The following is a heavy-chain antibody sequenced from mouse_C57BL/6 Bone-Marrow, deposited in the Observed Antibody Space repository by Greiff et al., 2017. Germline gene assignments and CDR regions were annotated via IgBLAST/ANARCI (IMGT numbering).Heavy chain of an antibody. D-gene: IGHD3-1*01. CDR2: IYPGDGDT. Sequence: LQESGPELVKPGASVKISCKASGYAFSSSWMNWVKQRPGKGLEWIGRIYPGDGDTNYNGKFKGKATLTADKSSSTAYMQLSSLTSEDSAVYFCARRGFHTGRGLKYFDVWGTGTTVTVSS. CDR3: ARRGFHTGRGLKYFDV. CDR1: GYAFSSSW. V-gene: IGHV1-82*01. J-gene: IGHJ1*03.